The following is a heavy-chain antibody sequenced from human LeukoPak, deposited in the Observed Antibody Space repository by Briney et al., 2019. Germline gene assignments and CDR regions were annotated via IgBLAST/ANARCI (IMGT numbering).Heavy chain of an antibody. D-gene: IGHD3-9*01. CDR2: IYYSGST. V-gene: IGHV4-39*07. CDR3: ARVNIWVFDWLPESFDAFDI. Sequence: SETLSLTCTVSGGSISSSSYYWGWIRQPPGKGLEWIGSIYYSGSTYYNPSLKSRVTISVDTSKNQFSLKLSSVTAADTAVYYCARVNIWVFDWLPESFDAFDIWGQGTMVTVSS. CDR1: GGSISSSSYY. J-gene: IGHJ3*02.